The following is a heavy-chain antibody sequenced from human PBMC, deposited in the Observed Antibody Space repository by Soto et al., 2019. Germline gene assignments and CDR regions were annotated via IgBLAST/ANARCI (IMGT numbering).Heavy chain of an antibody. CDR3: ARPRVDIVVVPAASNIDAFDI. CDR2: IYPGDSDT. Sequence: GESLKISCKGSGYSFTSYWIGWVRQMPGKGLEWMGIIYPGDSDTRYSPSFQSQVTISADKSISTAYLQWSSLKASDTAMYYCARPRVDIVVVPAASNIDAFDIWGQGTMVTV. CDR1: GYSFTSYW. D-gene: IGHD2-2*01. V-gene: IGHV5-51*01. J-gene: IGHJ3*02.